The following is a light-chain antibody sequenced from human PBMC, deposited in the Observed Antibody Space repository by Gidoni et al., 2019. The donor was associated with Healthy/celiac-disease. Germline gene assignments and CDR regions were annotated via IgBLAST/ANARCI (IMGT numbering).Light chain of an antibody. J-gene: IGLJ3*02. Sequence: QSVLTQHPSASGTTGQRVTISCSGSISNLGSNHVQRYQQLPGTAPNLLIASNKQRPSGVPDRFSGSKSGTSASLAILGLQSEDEAEYYCAAWDDSLNGPVFGGGTKLTVL. CDR2: SNK. CDR3: AAWDDSLNGPV. V-gene: IGLV1-44*01. CDR1: ISNLGSNH.